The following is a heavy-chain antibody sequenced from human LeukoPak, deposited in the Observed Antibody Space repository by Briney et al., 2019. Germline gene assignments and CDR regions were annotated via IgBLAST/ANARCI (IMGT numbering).Heavy chain of an antibody. CDR3: ARQRGYDFWSGYYTGHFDY. J-gene: IGHJ4*02. V-gene: IGHV4-34*01. CDR1: GGSFSGYY. D-gene: IGHD3-3*01. Sequence: PSETLSLTCAVYGGSFSGYYWSWIRQPPGKGLEWIGEINHSGSTNYNPSLKSRVTISVDTSKNQFSLKLSSVTAADTAVYYCARQRGYDFWSGYYTGHFDYWGQGTLVTVSS. CDR2: INHSGST.